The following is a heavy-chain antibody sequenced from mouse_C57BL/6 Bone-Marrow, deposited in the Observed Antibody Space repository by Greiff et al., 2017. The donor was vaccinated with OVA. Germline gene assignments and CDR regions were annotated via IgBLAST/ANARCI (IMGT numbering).Heavy chain of an antibody. V-gene: IGHV5-16*01. D-gene: IGHD1-1*01. CDR2: INYDGSST. CDR3: ARDRVGYFDV. CDR1: GFTFSDYY. J-gene: IGHJ1*03. Sequence: EVKLMESEGGLVQPGSSMKLSCTASGFTFSDYYMAWVRQVPEKGLEWVANINYDGSSTYYLDSLKSRFIISRDNAKNILYLQMSSLKSEDTATYYCARDRVGYFDVWGTGTTVTVSS.